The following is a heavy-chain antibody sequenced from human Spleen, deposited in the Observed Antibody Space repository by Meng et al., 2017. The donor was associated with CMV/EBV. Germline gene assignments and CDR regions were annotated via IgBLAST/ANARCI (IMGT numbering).Heavy chain of an antibody. J-gene: IGHJ4*02. CDR3: AATRNELRFLEWLRGYQFDY. CDR2: IYYSGTT. Sequence: SETLSLTCSVSGGSISSSTYYWGWIRQPPGKGLEWIGSIYYSGTTYYNPSLKSRVTISVDTSKNQFSLKLNSVTAADTAVYYCAATRNELRFLEWLRGYQFDYWGQGTLVTVS. V-gene: IGHV4-39*07. CDR1: GGSISSSTYY. D-gene: IGHD3-3*01.